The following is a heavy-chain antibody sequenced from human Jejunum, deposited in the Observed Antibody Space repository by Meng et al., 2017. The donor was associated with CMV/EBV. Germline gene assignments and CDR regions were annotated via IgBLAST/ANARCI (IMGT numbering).Heavy chain of an antibody. CDR3: ARGESRGYYYFDY. CDR2: ISPSGNI. J-gene: IGHJ4*02. V-gene: IGHV4-4*07. CDR1: GDSISNYF. Sequence: QAHLQEVGPALLRPSDTLPPTCTVSGDSISNYFWSWIRQPAGKKLEWIGRISPSGNINYIPSLKGRVTMSLDTSNNQIFLNLTSVTAADTALYYCARGESRGYYYFDYWGQGILVTVSS. D-gene: IGHD3-22*01.